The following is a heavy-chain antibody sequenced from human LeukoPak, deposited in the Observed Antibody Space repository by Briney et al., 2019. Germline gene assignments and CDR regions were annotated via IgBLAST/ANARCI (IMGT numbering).Heavy chain of an antibody. D-gene: IGHD5-18*01. J-gene: IGHJ4*02. CDR2: ISDSGDST. V-gene: IGHV3-23*01. Sequence: PGGSLRLSCAASGFTFTKYGMNWVRQAPGKGLEWVSAISDSGDSTYYADSVKGRFTLSRDNSKNTLYLQMHSLRADDTAVYYCAKPGYSHDIFRNFDYWGQGILVTVSS. CDR3: AKPGYSHDIFRNFDY. CDR1: GFTFTKYG.